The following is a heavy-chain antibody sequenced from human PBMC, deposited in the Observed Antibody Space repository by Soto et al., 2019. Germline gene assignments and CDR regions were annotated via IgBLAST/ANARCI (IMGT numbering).Heavy chain of an antibody. Sequence: GPLRLSCAASVFTFSSYAMGWVRQGPGKGLEWVAVVSIGGSTHYADSVRGRFTISRDNSKNTLSLQMNSLTAEDTAVYFCAKRRGAGGHFDYWGQGALVTVSS. J-gene: IGHJ4*02. V-gene: IGHV3-23*01. D-gene: IGHD2-15*01. CDR1: VFTFSSYA. CDR2: VSIGGST. CDR3: AKRRGAGGHFDY.